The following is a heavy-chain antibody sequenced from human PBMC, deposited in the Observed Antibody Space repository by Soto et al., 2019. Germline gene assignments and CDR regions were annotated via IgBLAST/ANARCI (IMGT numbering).Heavy chain of an antibody. Sequence: QVQLVESGGGVVQPGRSLRLSCAASGFTFSSYGMHWVRQAPGKGLEWVAVIWYDGSEKYYADSVKGRFTISRDNSKNTLYLQMNSLRAEDRAVYYCARDRYSSSCSDFDYWGQGTLVTVSS. CDR1: GFTFSSYG. D-gene: IGHD6-13*01. J-gene: IGHJ4*02. CDR3: ARDRYSSSCSDFDY. V-gene: IGHV3-33*01. CDR2: IWYDGSEK.